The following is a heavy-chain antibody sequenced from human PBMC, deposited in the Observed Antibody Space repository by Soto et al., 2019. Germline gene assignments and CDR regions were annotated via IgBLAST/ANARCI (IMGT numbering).Heavy chain of an antibody. CDR2: ISYDGSNK. CDR1: GFTFSSYA. CDR3: ARERGVTIFGVVILRGWFDP. V-gene: IGHV3-30-3*01. D-gene: IGHD3-3*01. J-gene: IGHJ5*02. Sequence: QVQLVESGGGVVQPGRSLRLSCAASGFTFSSYAMHWIRQAPGTELEWVAVISYDGSNKYYADSVKGRFTISRDNSKNTRYLQMNSLRAEDTAVYSSARERGVTIFGVVILRGWFDPWGQGTLVTVSS.